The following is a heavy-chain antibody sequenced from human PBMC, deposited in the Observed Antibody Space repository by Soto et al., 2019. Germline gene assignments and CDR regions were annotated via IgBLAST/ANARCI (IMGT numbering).Heavy chain of an antibody. D-gene: IGHD6-19*01. J-gene: IGHJ4*02. Sequence: SETLSLTCTVSGGSISSYYWSWIRQPPGKGLEWIGYIYYTGSTNYNPSLKSRVTISVDTSKNQFSLKLSSVTAADTAVYYCARHAVQSSGFPDYWGREPLVTVSS. CDR3: ARHAVQSSGFPDY. V-gene: IGHV4-59*08. CDR1: GGSISSYY. CDR2: IYYTGST.